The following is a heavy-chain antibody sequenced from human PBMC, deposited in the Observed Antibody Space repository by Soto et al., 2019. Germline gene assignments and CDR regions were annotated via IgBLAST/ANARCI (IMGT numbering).Heavy chain of an antibody. D-gene: IGHD2-15*01. CDR1: GFTFSDYS. J-gene: IGHJ3*01. V-gene: IGHV3-48*02. Sequence: SGGSLRLSCAASGFTFSDYSMNWVRQAPGKGLEWLSYITGTSSDIHDADSVKGRFTISRDNAKNSLYLQMSSLRDEDTAVYYCVRDYSYAFHLWGQGTMVTVSS. CDR2: ITGTSSDI. CDR3: VRDYSYAFHL.